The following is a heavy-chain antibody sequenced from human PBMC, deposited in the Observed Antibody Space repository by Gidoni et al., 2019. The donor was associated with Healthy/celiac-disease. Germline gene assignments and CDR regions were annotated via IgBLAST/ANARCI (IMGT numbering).Heavy chain of an antibody. V-gene: IGHV3-30*01. CDR1: GFPFSSYA. Sequence: QVQLVESGGGVVQPGRSLRLSCAASGFPFSSYAMHWVRQAPGKGLEWVAVISYDGSNKYYADSVKGRFTISRDNSKNTLYLQMNSLRAEDTAVYYCARDTCIAAAGRCTTRFDYWGQGTLVTVSS. CDR3: ARDTCIAAAGRCTTRFDY. D-gene: IGHD6-13*01. J-gene: IGHJ4*02. CDR2: ISYDGSNK.